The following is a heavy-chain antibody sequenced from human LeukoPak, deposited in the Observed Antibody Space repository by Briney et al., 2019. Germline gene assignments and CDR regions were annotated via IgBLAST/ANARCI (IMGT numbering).Heavy chain of an antibody. CDR3: ARDGEAADYYDSSGYNTGMDV. Sequence: GGSLRPSCAASGFTFSSYSMNWVRQAPGKGLEWVSYISSSSTIYYADSVKGRFTISRDNAKNSLYLQMNSLRDEDTAVYYCARDGEAADYYDSSGYNTGMDVWGQGTTVAVSS. CDR2: ISSSSTI. CDR1: GFTFSSYS. J-gene: IGHJ6*02. D-gene: IGHD3-22*01. V-gene: IGHV3-48*02.